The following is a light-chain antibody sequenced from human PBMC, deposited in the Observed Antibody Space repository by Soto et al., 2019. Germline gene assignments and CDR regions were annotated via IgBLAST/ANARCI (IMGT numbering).Light chain of an antibody. V-gene: IGLV2-11*01. CDR3: QSYDTSLHNYV. CDR2: DVT. J-gene: IGLJ1*01. Sequence: QSALTQPRSVSGSPGQSVTISCTGSSSDVGGYDFVSWYQQHPGKAPKLMLYDVTKRPSGVPDRFSGSKSGTSASLTITSLQAEDEADYYCQSYDTSLHNYVFGAGTKLTVL. CDR1: SSDVGGYDF.